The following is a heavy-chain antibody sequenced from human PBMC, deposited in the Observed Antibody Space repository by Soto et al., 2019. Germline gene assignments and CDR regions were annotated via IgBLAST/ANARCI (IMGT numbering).Heavy chain of an antibody. Sequence: SETLSLTCAVSGGSLSGYYWTWIRQPPGKGLEWIGEINHSGSTEYNPTLKSRVSISVDTSKSQFSLRLTSVTAADTGVYYCARRPFYDNSAAYPDRFDPSGQGTLDTVSA. D-gene: IGHD3-22*01. CDR3: ARRPFYDNSAAYPDRFDP. V-gene: IGHV4-34*01. CDR1: GGSLSGYY. CDR2: INHSGST. J-gene: IGHJ5*02.